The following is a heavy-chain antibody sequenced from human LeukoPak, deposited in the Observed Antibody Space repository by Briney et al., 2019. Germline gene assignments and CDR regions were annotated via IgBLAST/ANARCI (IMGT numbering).Heavy chain of an antibody. J-gene: IGHJ4*02. D-gene: IGHD6-19*01. CDR3: AKDSSFGSGWYTNFQYFDY. Sequence: GGSLRLSCAASGFTFSSYSMNWVRQAPGKGLEWVSSISSSSSYIYYADSVKGRFTISRDNAKNSLYLQMNSLRAEDTAVYYCAKDSSFGSGWYTNFQYFDYWGQGSLVTVSS. CDR2: ISSSSSYI. CDR1: GFTFSSYS. V-gene: IGHV3-21*01.